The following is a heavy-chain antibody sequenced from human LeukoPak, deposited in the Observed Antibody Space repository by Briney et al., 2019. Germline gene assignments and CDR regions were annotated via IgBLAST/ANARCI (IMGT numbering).Heavy chain of an antibody. CDR2: IIPILGIA. D-gene: IGHD6-13*01. V-gene: IGHV1-69*04. J-gene: IGHJ4*02. CDR3: ARENGLRSAAGSYYFDY. Sequence: SVKVSCKASGYTFTSYGISWVRQAPGQGLEWMGRIIPILGIANYAQKFQGRVTITADKSTSTAYMELSSLRSEDTAVYYCARENGLRSAAGSYYFDYWGQGTLVTVSS. CDR1: GYTFTSYG.